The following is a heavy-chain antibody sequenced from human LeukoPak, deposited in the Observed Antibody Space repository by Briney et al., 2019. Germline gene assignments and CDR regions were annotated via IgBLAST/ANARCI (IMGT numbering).Heavy chain of an antibody. CDR2: ISSTSNYI. J-gene: IGHJ4*02. V-gene: IGHV3-21*01. Sequence: GGSLRLSCVASGFTLRFYNMNWVRQAPGKGLEWVSSISSTSNYIYYTDSVKGRFTVSRDNDKNSLYLQMSSLRGDDTAIYYCARGRAIVGENTGLDSWGQGTLVTVSS. CDR1: GFTLRFYN. D-gene: IGHD1-26*01. CDR3: ARGRAIVGENTGLDS.